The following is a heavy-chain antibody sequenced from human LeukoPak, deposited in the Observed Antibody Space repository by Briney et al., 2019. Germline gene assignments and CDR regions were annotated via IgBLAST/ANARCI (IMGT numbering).Heavy chain of an antibody. CDR3: ARPGITAFDI. D-gene: IGHD3-10*01. V-gene: IGHV3-48*01. CDR2: ISSSGSIT. CDR1: GFTFSSYA. Sequence: GGSLRLSCAASGFTFSSYAMSWVRQAPGKGLEWVSHISSSGSITYYGDSVKGRIAISRDNAKNSVSLYMNSLRAEDSAVYYCARPGITAFDIWGQGTMVTVSS. J-gene: IGHJ3*02.